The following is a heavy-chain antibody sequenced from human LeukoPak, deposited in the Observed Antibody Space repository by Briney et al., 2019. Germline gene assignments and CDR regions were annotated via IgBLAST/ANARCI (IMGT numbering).Heavy chain of an antibody. CDR1: GGSFSSYY. J-gene: IGHJ4*02. CDR2: IYDSGRT. Sequence: SETLSLTCAVYGGSFSSYYWTWMRQPPGRRLEWIGYIYDSGRTIYTPSLKSRVTISLDTSKDQFSLKLSSVTAADTAVYYCARGFYYDFWSGIKWHPAYYFDYWGRGTLVTVSS. D-gene: IGHD3-3*01. CDR3: ARGFYYDFWSGIKWHPAYYFDY. V-gene: IGHV4-59*01.